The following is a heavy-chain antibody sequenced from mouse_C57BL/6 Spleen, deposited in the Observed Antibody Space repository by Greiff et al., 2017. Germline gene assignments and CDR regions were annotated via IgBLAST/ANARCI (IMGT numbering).Heavy chain of an antibody. Sequence: VQLQQSGAELVRPGASVKLSCTASGFNIKDDYMHWVKQRPEQGLEWIGWIDPENGDTEYASKFQGKATITAEPSSNTAYLQLSSLTSEDTAVYYCTTLRDYDGFAYWGQGTLVTVSA. D-gene: IGHD2-4*01. J-gene: IGHJ3*01. V-gene: IGHV14-4*01. CDR1: GFNIKDDY. CDR2: IDPENGDT. CDR3: TTLRDYDGFAY.